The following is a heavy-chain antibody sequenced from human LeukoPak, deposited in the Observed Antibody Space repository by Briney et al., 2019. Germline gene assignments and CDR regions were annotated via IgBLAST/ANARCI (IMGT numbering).Heavy chain of an antibody. D-gene: IGHD3-22*01. V-gene: IGHV3-48*01. CDR3: ARESYYDSSSYGG. Sequence: GGSLRLSCAASGFTFSSYSMTWVRQAPGKGLEWVSYISSSSSTIYYADSVKGRFTISRDNAKNSLYLQMNSLRAEDTAVYYCARESYYDSSSYGGWGQGTLVTVSS. CDR2: ISSSSSTI. CDR1: GFTFSSYS. J-gene: IGHJ4*02.